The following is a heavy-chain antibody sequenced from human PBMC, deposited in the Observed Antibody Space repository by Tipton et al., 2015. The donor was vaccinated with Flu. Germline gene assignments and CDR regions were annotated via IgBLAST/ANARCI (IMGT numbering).Heavy chain of an antibody. CDR2: IHRGGSA. Sequence: TLSLTCTVSGDSISNTYYWGWIRQPLGKGLEWIGNIHRGGSALYNPPLSSRVTISADTSKNQFSLKLTSVTATDTAVYYCARRDFSNYVSDPKSWFDSWGQGTLVTVSS. V-gene: IGHV4-38-2*02. J-gene: IGHJ5*01. CDR1: GDSISNTYY. CDR3: ARRDFSNYVSDPKSWFDS. D-gene: IGHD4-11*01.